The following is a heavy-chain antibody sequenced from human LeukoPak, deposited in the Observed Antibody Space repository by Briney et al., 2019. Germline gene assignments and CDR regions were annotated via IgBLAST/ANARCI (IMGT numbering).Heavy chain of an antibody. CDR3: ARDFNNWFDP. J-gene: IGHJ5*02. V-gene: IGHV4-39*07. CDR2: IYYSGST. CDR1: GGSISSSSYY. Sequence: ASETLSLTCTVSGGSISSSSYYWGWIRQPPGKGLEWIGSIYYSGSTYYNPPLKSRVTISVDTSKNQFSLKLSSVTAADTAVYYCARDFNNWFDPWGQGTLVTVSS.